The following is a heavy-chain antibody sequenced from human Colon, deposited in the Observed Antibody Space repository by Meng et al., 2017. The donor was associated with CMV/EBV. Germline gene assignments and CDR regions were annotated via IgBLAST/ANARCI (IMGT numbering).Heavy chain of an antibody. Sequence: GESLKISCAVSGLDFGSTGMSWARQAPGKGLEWVSSISSTSTYIWYADSMKGRFTISRDNAKNSLYLQMNGLRVEDTAVYYCARGAVGFYGIDVWGQGATVTVSS. CDR1: GLDFGSTG. CDR3: ARGAVGFYGIDV. CDR2: ISSTSTYI. J-gene: IGHJ6*02. V-gene: IGHV3-21*01. D-gene: IGHD6-19*01.